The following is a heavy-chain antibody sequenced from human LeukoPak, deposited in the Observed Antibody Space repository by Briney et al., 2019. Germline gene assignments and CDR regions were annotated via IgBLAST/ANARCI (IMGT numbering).Heavy chain of an antibody. Sequence: KPGGSLRLSCAASGFTFSNAWMSWVRQAPGKGLEWVGRIKSKSDGGTTDHAAPVKGRFTISRDDSKNTLYLQMNSLKTEDTAVYYCTPVLTGASLAGDISGLWGQGTLVTVSS. J-gene: IGHJ4*02. CDR1: GFTFSNAW. D-gene: IGHD3-9*01. V-gene: IGHV3-15*01. CDR2: IKSKSDGGTT. CDR3: TPVLTGASLAGDISGL.